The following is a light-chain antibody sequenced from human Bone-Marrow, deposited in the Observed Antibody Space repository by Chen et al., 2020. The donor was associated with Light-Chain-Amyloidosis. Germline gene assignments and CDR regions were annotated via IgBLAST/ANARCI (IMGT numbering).Light chain of an antibody. V-gene: IGKV1-NL1*01. CDR3: QQYYSSPRT. Sequence: DIQMTQSPFSLSASVGDRVTITCRESQAISYSLVWYQHKPGISPKLLLYAASRLENGVPSRFSGSGAGSDYTLTISSLQPEDFSTYYCQQYYSSPRTFGQGTKVEIK. CDR1: QAISYS. CDR2: AAS. J-gene: IGKJ1*01.